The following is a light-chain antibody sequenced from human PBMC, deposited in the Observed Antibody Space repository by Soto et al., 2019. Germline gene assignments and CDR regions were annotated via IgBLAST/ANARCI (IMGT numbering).Light chain of an antibody. V-gene: IGLV2-8*01. J-gene: IGLJ1*01. CDR1: SSDVGGYNY. CDR2: DVS. CDR3: SSYAGANSYV. Sequence: QSALTQPPSASGSPGQSVTISCTGTSSDVGGYNYVSWYQQHPGKAPKVMIYDVSKRPSGVPDRFSGSKSGNTASLTVSGLQTEDEADYYCSSYAGANSYVFGTGTKLTVL.